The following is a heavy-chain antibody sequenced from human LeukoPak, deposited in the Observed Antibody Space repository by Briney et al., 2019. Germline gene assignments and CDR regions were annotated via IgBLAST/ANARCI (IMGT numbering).Heavy chain of an antibody. Sequence: GGSLRLSCAASGFTFSSYAMSWVRQAPGKGLEWVSAISGSGGSTHYADSVKGRFTISRDNSKNTLYLQMNSLRAEDTAVYYCAKLAVVGRGGEENDYWGQGTLVTVSS. D-gene: IGHD3-16*01. J-gene: IGHJ4*02. CDR1: GFTFSSYA. V-gene: IGHV3-23*01. CDR3: AKLAVVGRGGEENDY. CDR2: ISGSGGST.